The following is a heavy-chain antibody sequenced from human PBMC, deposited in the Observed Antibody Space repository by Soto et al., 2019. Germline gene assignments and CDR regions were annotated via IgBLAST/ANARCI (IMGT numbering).Heavy chain of an antibody. V-gene: IGHV3-23*01. Sequence: GGSLILSCATSGLTFSNYAMSWVRQAPGGGLEWVSSMSGSSSTTYYADSVRGRFTISRDRSKNTLYLQMSSLRAEDTALYYCAKNQERELPRVIDFWGQGTLVTVYS. J-gene: IGHJ4*02. CDR1: GLTFSNYA. CDR3: AKNQERELPRVIDF. CDR2: MSGSSSTT. D-gene: IGHD1-7*01.